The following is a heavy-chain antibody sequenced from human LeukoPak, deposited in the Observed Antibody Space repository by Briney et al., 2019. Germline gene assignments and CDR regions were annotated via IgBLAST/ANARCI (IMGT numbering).Heavy chain of an antibody. CDR3: ALAFSGYDRWFPEPPDQ. V-gene: IGHV1-69*01. CDR2: IITNLAST. D-gene: IGHD5-12*01. J-gene: IGHJ4*02. CDR1: GSAFSGYT. Sequence: SVKVSCKASGSAFSGYTITWLRQAPGQGLEWVGGIITNLASTNYAQKFQGRVTISADDSTSTAYMQLRSLTSEDTAFYYCALAFSGYDRWFPEPPDQWGQGTLVTVSS.